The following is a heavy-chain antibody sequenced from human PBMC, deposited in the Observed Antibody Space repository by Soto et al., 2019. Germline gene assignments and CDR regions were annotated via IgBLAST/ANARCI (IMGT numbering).Heavy chain of an antibody. Sequence: SVKVSCKASGGTFSSYTISWVRQAPGKGLEWMGRIIPILGIANYAQKFQGRVTMTADKSTGTAYMELSSLRSEDTAVYYCAKVLVREQLVQSFDYWGQGTLVTAPQ. V-gene: IGHV1-69*02. CDR3: AKVLVREQLVQSFDY. D-gene: IGHD6-13*01. CDR2: IIPILGIA. J-gene: IGHJ4*02. CDR1: GGTFSSYT.